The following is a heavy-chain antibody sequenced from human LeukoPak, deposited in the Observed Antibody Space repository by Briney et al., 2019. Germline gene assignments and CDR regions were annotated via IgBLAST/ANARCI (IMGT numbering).Heavy chain of an antibody. Sequence: GASVKVSCKASGYTFTSYGISWVRQAPGQGLEWMGWISAYNGNTNYAQKLQGRVTITADKSTSTAYMELSGLRSEDTAVYYCARDRDPLRQLVRGSWFDPWGQGTLVTVSS. D-gene: IGHD6-6*01. J-gene: IGHJ5*02. CDR2: ISAYNGNT. V-gene: IGHV1-18*01. CDR1: GYTFTSYG. CDR3: ARDRDPLRQLVRGSWFDP.